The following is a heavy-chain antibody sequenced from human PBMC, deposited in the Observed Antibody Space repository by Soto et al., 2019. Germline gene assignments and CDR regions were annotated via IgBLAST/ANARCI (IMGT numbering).Heavy chain of an antibody. CDR3: ARASSGYLYQYYGMDV. V-gene: IGHV4-61*01. CDR2: IYYSGST. CDR1: GGSVSSGSYY. D-gene: IGHD3-22*01. Sequence: PSETLSLTCTVSGGSVSSGSYYWSWIRQPPGKGLEWIGYIYYSGSTNYNPSLKSRVTISVDTSKNQFSLKLSSVTAADTAVYYFARASSGYLYQYYGMDVWGKGAPVSVSS. J-gene: IGHJ6*04.